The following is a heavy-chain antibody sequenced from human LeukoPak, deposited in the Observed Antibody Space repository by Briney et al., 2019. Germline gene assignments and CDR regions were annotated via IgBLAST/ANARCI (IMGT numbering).Heavy chain of an antibody. CDR2: ISAYNGNT. Sequence: ASVKVSCKASGYTFINYGVTWVRQAPGQGLEWMGWISAYNGNTNYAQKLQGRVIMTTDTSTSTAYMELRSLRSDDTAVYYCARAWLGLTGDGYTADNWFDPWGQEPWSPSPQ. CDR1: GYTFINYG. J-gene: IGHJ5*02. V-gene: IGHV1-18*01. CDR3: ARAWLGLTGDGYTADNWFDP. D-gene: IGHD5-24*01.